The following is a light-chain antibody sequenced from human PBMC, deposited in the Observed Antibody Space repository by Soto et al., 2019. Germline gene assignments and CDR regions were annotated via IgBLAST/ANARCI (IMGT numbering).Light chain of an antibody. V-gene: IGKV3-15*01. Sequence: EIVMTQSPATLSVSPGERGTLSCRASQSVNSNLAWYQQKPGQAPRLLIYGASTRATGIPARFSGSGSGTEFTPPISSLQSEDLAIYYCQQYNTGPRTFGQGTKVEVQ. CDR2: GAS. J-gene: IGKJ1*01. CDR3: QQYNTGPRT. CDR1: QSVNSN.